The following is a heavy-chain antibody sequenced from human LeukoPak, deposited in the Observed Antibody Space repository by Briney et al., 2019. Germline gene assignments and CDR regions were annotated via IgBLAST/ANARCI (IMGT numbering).Heavy chain of an antibody. V-gene: IGHV3-21*01. CDR2: ISSSSSYI. CDR1: GFTFSSYS. J-gene: IGHJ4*02. CDR3: ARHYPDYPKVKV. D-gene: IGHD4-11*01. Sequence: GGSLRLSCAASGFTFSSYSMNWVRQAPGKGLEWVSSISSSSSYIYYADSVKGRFTISRDNAKNSLYLQMNSLRAEDTAVYYCARHYPDYPKVKVWGQGTLVTVSS.